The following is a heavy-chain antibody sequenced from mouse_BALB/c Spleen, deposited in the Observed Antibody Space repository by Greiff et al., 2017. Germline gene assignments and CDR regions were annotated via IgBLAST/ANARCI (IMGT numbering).Heavy chain of an antibody. D-gene: IGHD2-3*01. CDR3: ARDDSLYDGYYLDY. CDR2: IWAGGST. J-gene: IGHJ2*01. CDR1: GFSLTSYG. V-gene: IGHV2-9*02. Sequence: VKLMESGPGLVAPSQSLSITCTVSGFSLTSYGVHWVRQPPGKGLEWLGVIWAGGSTNYNSALMSRLSISKDNSKSQVFLKMNSLQTDDTAMYYCARDDSLYDGYYLDYWGQGTTLTVSS.